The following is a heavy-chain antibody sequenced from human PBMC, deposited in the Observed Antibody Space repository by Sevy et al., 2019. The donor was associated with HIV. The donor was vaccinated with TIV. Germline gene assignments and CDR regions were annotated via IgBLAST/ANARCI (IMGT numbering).Heavy chain of an antibody. Sequence: GESLKISCAASGFTFSSYAMSWVRQAPGKGLEWVSAISGSGGSTYYADSVKGRFTISRDNSKNTLYLQMNSLRAEDTAVYYCAKFQGVTGTIHYFDYWGQGTLVTVSS. D-gene: IGHD1-7*01. CDR2: ISGSGGST. CDR3: AKFQGVTGTIHYFDY. J-gene: IGHJ4*02. CDR1: GFTFSSYA. V-gene: IGHV3-23*01.